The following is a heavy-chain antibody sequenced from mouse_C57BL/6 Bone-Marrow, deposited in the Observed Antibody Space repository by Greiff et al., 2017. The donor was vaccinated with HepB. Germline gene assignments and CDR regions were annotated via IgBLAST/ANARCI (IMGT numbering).Heavy chain of an antibody. CDR2: ISSGGDYI. CDR3: TRDRSVLATDAMDY. Sequence: EVQRVESGEGLVKPGGSLKLSCAASGFTFSSYAMSWVRQTPEKRLEWVAYISSGGDYIYYADTVKGRFTISRDNARNTLYLQMRSLQSEDTAMYYCTRDRSVLATDAMDYWGQGTSVTVSS. V-gene: IGHV5-9-1*02. D-gene: IGHD1-1*01. J-gene: IGHJ4*01. CDR1: GFTFSSYA.